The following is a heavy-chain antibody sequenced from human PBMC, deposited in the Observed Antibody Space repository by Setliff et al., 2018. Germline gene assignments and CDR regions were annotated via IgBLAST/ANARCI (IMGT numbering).Heavy chain of an antibody. V-gene: IGHV4-39*07. CDR3: AREQWLDPPGYYYMDV. CDR2: IYYSGST. CDR1: GGSISSSSYY. D-gene: IGHD6-19*01. J-gene: IGHJ6*03. Sequence: SETLSLTCTVSGGSISSSSYYWGWIRQPPGKGLEWIGSIYYSGSTYYNPSLKSRVTISVDTSKNQFSLKLSSVTAADMAVYYCAREQWLDPPGYYYMDVWAKGTTVTVSS.